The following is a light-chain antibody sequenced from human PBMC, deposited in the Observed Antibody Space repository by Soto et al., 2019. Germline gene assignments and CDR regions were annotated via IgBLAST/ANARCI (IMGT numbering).Light chain of an antibody. V-gene: IGLV2-14*03. J-gene: IGLJ2*01. CDR2: DVN. Sequence: QSVLTQPASVSRSPGQSITISCTGTSSDVGGYNYVSWYQHHPDKAPKLMIYDVNNRPSGVSNRFSGSKSGNTASLTISGLQAEDEAAYYCSSYTSSSTRLVFGGGTKLTVL. CDR1: SSDVGGYNY. CDR3: SSYTSSSTRLV.